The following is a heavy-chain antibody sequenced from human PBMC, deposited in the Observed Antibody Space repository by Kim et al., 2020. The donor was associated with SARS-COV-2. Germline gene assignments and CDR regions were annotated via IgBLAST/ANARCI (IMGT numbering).Heavy chain of an antibody. CDR3: ARDFGGDCSGGSCYGY. Sequence: GGSLRLSCAASGFTFSSYGMHWVRQAPGKGLEWVAVIWYDGSNKYYADSVKGRFTISRDNSKNTLYLQMNSLRAEDTAVYYCARDFGGDCSGGSCYGYWGQGTLVTVSS. V-gene: IGHV3-33*01. CDR2: IWYDGSNK. J-gene: IGHJ4*02. CDR1: GFTFSSYG. D-gene: IGHD2-15*01.